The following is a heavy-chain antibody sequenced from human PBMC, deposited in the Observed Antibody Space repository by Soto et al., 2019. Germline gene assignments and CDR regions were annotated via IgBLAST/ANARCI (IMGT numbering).Heavy chain of an antibody. J-gene: IGHJ4*02. D-gene: IGHD1-1*01. CDR1: GYNFTSYW. Sequence: PGESLKISCKASGYNFTSYWIGWVRQMPGKGLELMGVIYPADSDTRYRPPFEGQVTLSVDKSLTTAYVQWNSLKTSDTARYYCARRRAWNDAFDFWGLGSLVTVSS. V-gene: IGHV5-51*01. CDR3: ARRRAWNDAFDF. CDR2: IYPADSDT.